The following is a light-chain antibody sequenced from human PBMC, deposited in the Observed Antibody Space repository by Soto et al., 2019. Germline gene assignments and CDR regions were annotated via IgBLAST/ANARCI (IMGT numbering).Light chain of an antibody. V-gene: IGKV3-15*01. CDR3: QKYNSWPPIT. Sequence: EIVMTQSPGTLSVSPGEGATLFCRASQSVRTKLAWYQQRAGQAPRLLMYGASTRAPGIPDRFSGSGSGTEFTLTISSLQSEDFAVYYCQKYNSWPPITFGQGTRLEIK. J-gene: IGKJ5*01. CDR2: GAS. CDR1: QSVRTK.